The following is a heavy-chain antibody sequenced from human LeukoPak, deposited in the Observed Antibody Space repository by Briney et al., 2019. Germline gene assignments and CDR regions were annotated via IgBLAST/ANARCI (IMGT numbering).Heavy chain of an antibody. CDR2: IYYSGST. J-gene: IGHJ5*02. CDR1: GDSISSYY. Sequence: SETLSLTRSVSGDSISSYYWSWIRQPPGKGLEWIGYIYYSGSTNYNPSLKSRVTISLDTSKNQFSLKLTSVTAADTTVYYCARDTSRSYNWFDPWGQGTLVTVSS. CDR3: ARDTSRSYNWFDP. D-gene: IGHD2-2*01. V-gene: IGHV4-59*01.